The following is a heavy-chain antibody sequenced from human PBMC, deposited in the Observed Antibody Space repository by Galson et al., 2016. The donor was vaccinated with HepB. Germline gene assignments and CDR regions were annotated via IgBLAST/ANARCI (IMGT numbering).Heavy chain of an antibody. D-gene: IGHD3-10*01. CDR1: GGSISSYY. V-gene: IGHV4-59*01. Sequence: SETLSLTCTVSGGSISSYYWNWIRQPPEKELEWIGNTHYSGVTDYNPSLKSRATMSVDASRNQVSLKMTSVTAADTAVYYCVGEVGFFGEIVWGQGTTVTVSS. CDR2: THYSGVT. CDR3: VGEVGFFGEIV. J-gene: IGHJ6*02.